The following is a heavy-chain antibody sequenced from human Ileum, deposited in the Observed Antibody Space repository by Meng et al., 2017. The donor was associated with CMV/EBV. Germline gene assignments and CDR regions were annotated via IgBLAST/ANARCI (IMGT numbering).Heavy chain of an antibody. Sequence: QLVQSGAGWKKPGASGKVSCKSAGYTFTDYVMHWVRQAPGQGLDWMGWINPKNGDTKYAQKFQDRVTMTRDTSIRTAYMELSRLGSDDTAVYYCAKKGVAAAISSWFDPWGQGTLVTVSS. CDR3: AKKGVAAAISSWFDP. D-gene: IGHD2-2*02. CDR2: INPKNGDT. V-gene: IGHV1-2*02. J-gene: IGHJ5*02. CDR1: GYTFTDYV.